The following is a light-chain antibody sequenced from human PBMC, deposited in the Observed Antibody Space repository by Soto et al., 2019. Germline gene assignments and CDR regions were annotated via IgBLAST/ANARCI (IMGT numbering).Light chain of an antibody. CDR2: GAS. CDR1: QSISSTY. J-gene: IGKJ3*01. CDR3: QQYGSSPYT. V-gene: IGKV3-20*01. Sequence: EIVLTQSPGSLSLSPGERATLSCRASQSISSTYIAWYQQKRGQAPRLLIFGASSRATGIPDRFSGSGSGTDFSLTISRLEPEDSAVYFCQQYGSSPYTFGPGTKVDIK.